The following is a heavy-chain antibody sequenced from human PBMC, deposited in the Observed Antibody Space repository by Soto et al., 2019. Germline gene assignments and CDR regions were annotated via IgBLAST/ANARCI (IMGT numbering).Heavy chain of an antibody. D-gene: IGHD1-1*01. CDR1: GGFVSSGSYY. J-gene: IGHJ3*02. CDR3: ARVERGTATTVVDAFDI. CDR2: MSHSGGT. Sequence: QVQLQQWGAGLLKPSETLSLTCAVYGGFVSSGSYYWSWIRQPPGKGLEWIGEMSHSGGTHFNPSLKSRVTITVHTSKNQFSLKMSSVTAAYTALYYCARVERGTATTVVDAFDIWGPGTMVTVSS. V-gene: IGHV4-34*01.